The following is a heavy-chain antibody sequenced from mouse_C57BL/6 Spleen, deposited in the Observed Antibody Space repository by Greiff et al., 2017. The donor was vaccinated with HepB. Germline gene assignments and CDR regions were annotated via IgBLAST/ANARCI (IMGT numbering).Heavy chain of an antibody. CDR2: ISSGGSYT. D-gene: IGHD2-4*01. CDR3: ARQEGRAYYDYDGGAYYAMDY. CDR1: GFTFSSYG. J-gene: IGHJ4*01. V-gene: IGHV5-6*01. Sequence: EVQLQESGGDLVKPGGSLKLSCAASGFTFSSYGMSWVRQTPDKRLEWVATISSGGSYTYYPDSVKGRFTISRDNAKNTLYLQMSSLKSEDTAMYYCARQEGRAYYDYDGGAYYAMDYWGQGTSVTVSS.